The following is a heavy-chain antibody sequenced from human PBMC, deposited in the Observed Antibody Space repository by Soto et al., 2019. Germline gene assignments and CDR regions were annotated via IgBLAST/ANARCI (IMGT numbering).Heavy chain of an antibody. CDR2: ISYDGSNK. D-gene: IGHD6-6*01. Sequence: GGCLRLSRAGPWFTFSSYGIHRVRPGPGKGVGWAAVISYDGSNKYYADSVKARFTISRDNSKNTLYLQMNSLRAGDTAMYYCAKDAFSFLEYRSSSGWFDPWGQGTLVTVSS. CDR3: AKDAFSFLEYRSSSGWFDP. CDR1: WFTFSSYG. V-gene: IGHV3-30*18. J-gene: IGHJ5*02.